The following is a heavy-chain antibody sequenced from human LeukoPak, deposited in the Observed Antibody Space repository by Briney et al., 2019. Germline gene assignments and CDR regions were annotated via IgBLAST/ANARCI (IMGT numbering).Heavy chain of an antibody. D-gene: IGHD1-20*01. Sequence: SETLSLTCTVSGGSISSYYWSWIRQPAGKGLEWIGRIYTSGNINYNPSLKSRVTISVDTSKNQFSLKLSSVTAADTAVYYCARGDNWNDSTYYYYYMDVWGKGTTVTVSS. CDR1: GGSISSYY. CDR3: ARGDNWNDSTYYYYYMDV. J-gene: IGHJ6*03. CDR2: IYTSGNI. V-gene: IGHV4-4*07.